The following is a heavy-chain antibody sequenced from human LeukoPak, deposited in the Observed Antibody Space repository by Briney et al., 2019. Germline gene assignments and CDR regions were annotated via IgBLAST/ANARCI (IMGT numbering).Heavy chain of an antibody. V-gene: IGHV3-30*18. Sequence: GGSLRLSCAASGFTFSNYGMHWVRQAPGKGLEWVAVISYDGSNKYYADSVKGRFTISRDNSKNTLYPQMNSLRAEDTAVYYCAKGGEVSSWYKRLKLYFDSWSRGTLVTVSS. D-gene: IGHD6-13*01. CDR3: AKGGEVSSWYKRLKLYFDS. CDR1: GFTFSNYG. CDR2: ISYDGSNK. J-gene: IGHJ4*02.